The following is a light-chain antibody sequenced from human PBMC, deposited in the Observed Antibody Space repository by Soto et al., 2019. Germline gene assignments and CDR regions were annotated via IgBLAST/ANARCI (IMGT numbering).Light chain of an antibody. CDR3: QQYGSSPRT. Sequence: PATFSVALGDSATLSCRASQSVSLSLAWYQMRPGQPPRLLIYGASTRATDIPARFSGSGSGTDFTLTISRLEPEDFAVYYCQQYGSSPRTFGQGTKV. J-gene: IGKJ1*01. CDR1: QSVSLS. CDR2: GAS. V-gene: IGKV3-20*01.